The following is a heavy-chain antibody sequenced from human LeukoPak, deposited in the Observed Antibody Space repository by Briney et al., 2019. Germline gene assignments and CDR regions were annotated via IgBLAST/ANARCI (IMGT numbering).Heavy chain of an antibody. D-gene: IGHD3-22*01. CDR1: GYTFTSYY. V-gene: IGHV1-46*01. CDR2: INPSGGST. J-gene: IGHJ1*01. CDR3: ASSSTSGYYYDSSGFEYFQH. Sequence: ASVKVSCKASGYTFTSYYMHWVRQAPGQGLEWMGIINPSGGSTSYAQKFQGRVTITADESTSTAYMELSSLRSEDTAVYYCASSSTSGYYYDSSGFEYFQHWGQGTLVTVSS.